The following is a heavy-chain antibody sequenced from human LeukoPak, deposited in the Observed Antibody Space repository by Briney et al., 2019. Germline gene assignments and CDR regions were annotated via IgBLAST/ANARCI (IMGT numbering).Heavy chain of an antibody. V-gene: IGHV4-39*07. CDR3: ARAYGSGSHFDY. CDR2: IYYSGST. Sequence: PSETLSLTCTVSGGSISSGYYWGWIRQPPGKGLEWIGSIYYSGSTYYNPSLKSRVTISVDTSKNQFSMKLSSVTAADTAVYYCARAYGSGSHFDYWGQGSLVAVSS. D-gene: IGHD3-10*01. CDR1: GGSISSGYY. J-gene: IGHJ4*02.